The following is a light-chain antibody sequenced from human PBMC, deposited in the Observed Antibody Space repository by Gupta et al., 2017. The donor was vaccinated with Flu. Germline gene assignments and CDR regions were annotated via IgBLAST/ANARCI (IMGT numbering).Light chain of an antibody. CDR3: SSYTTSSTLV. J-gene: IGLJ2*01. CDR1: SSDIGGYNY. V-gene: IGLV2-14*01. CDR2: EVS. Sequence: HSALPQPASVSGSPGQSITISCTGTSSDIGGYNYVSWYQQHPGKAPKRMIYEVSNRPSGVSNRFSGSKSDNTASLTISGLQTEDEADYYCSSYTTSSTLVFGGGTKLTVL.